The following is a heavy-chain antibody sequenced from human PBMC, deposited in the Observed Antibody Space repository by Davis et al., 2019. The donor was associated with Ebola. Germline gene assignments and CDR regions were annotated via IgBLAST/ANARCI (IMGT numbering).Heavy chain of an antibody. CDR3: ARGTHPHYYYYMDV. CDR1: GYAFTSYG. CDR2: ISASSGST. Sequence: ASVKVSCKASGYAFTSYGISWVRQAPGQGLEWMGWISASSGSTNYAQKLQGRVTMTTDTSTSTAYMELRSLRSDDTAMYYCARGTHPHYYYYMDVWGKGTTVTVSS. J-gene: IGHJ6*03. V-gene: IGHV1-18*01.